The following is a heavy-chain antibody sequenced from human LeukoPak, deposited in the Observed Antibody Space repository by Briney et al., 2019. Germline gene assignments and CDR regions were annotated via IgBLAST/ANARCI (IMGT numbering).Heavy chain of an antibody. Sequence: PGGSLRLSCAASGFTFSSYSMNWVRQAPGKGLEWVSYISSSSSSTIYYADSVKGRFTISRDNAKNSLYLQMNSLRAEDAAVYYCAITFNGYTSAPFDIWGQGTMVTVSA. D-gene: IGHD3-16*01. CDR3: AITFNGYTSAPFDI. J-gene: IGHJ3*02. CDR2: ISSSSSSTI. CDR1: GFTFSSYS. V-gene: IGHV3-48*01.